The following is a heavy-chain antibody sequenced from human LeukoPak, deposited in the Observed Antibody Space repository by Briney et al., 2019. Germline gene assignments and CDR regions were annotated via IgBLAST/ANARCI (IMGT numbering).Heavy chain of an antibody. V-gene: IGHV3-30-3*01. D-gene: IGHD3-16*01. CDR3: ARDGGWNFDY. CDR1: GLTFSSYT. Sequence: PGRSLRLSCAASGLTFSSYTVHWVRQAPGKGLEWVAVILYDGSNKYYADSVKGRFTISRDNSKNTLYLQMNSLGAEDTAVYHCARDGGWNFDYWGQGTLVTVSS. CDR2: ILYDGSNK. J-gene: IGHJ4*02.